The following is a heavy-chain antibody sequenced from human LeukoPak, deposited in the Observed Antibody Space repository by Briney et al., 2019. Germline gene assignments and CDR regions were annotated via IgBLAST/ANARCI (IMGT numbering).Heavy chain of an antibody. J-gene: IGHJ4*02. CDR2: ISGSSGSI. V-gene: IGHV3-21*01. Sequence: GGSLRLSCAASGFTFSRYGMNWVRQAPGKGLEWVSFISGSSGSIYHADSVRGRFTISRDNAKNSLYLQMNSLRAEDTAVYYCAKDREYSYGLDYWGQGTLVTVSS. CDR3: AKDREYSYGLDY. D-gene: IGHD5-18*01. CDR1: GFTFSRYG.